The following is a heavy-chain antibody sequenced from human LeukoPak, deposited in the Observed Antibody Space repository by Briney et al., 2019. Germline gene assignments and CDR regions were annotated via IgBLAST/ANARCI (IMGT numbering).Heavy chain of an antibody. CDR2: ISYDGSNK. D-gene: IGHD3-10*01. J-gene: IGHJ4*02. CDR3: ATGDAFDY. V-gene: IGHV3-30*03. CDR1: GFTFSSYG. Sequence: GGSLRLSCAASGFTFSSYGMHWVRQAPGKGLEWVAVISYDGSNKYYADSVKGRFTISRDNSKNTLYLQMNSLRAEDTAVYYCATGDAFDYWGQGTLVTVSS.